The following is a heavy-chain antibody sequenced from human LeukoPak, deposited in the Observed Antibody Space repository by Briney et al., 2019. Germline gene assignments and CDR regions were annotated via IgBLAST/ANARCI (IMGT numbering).Heavy chain of an antibody. D-gene: IGHD3-10*01. CDR2: IYYSGST. Sequence: SETLSLTCTVSGDSISNSYWSWIRQPPGEALEWIGYIYYSGSTNYNPFLKSRVTISVDTSKNHFSLKLSSVTAADTAVYYCAREGVILWFGELYSWFDPWGQGTLVTVSS. J-gene: IGHJ5*02. V-gene: IGHV4-59*01. CDR1: GDSISNSY. CDR3: AREGVILWFGELYSWFDP.